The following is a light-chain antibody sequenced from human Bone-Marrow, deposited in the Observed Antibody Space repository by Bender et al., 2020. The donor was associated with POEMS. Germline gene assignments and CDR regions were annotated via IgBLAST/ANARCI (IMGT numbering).Light chain of an antibody. CDR3: QAWVGSSVV. V-gene: IGLV3-1*01. CDR2: QNT. J-gene: IGLJ2*01. Sequence: SYDLTQPPSVSVSPGQTASITCSGDKLGDKYTCWYQQKPGQSPVLVIYQNTKRPSGIPERFSGSNSGDTATLTISGTQAMDEADYYCQAWVGSSVVFGGGTKLTVL. CDR1: KLGDKY.